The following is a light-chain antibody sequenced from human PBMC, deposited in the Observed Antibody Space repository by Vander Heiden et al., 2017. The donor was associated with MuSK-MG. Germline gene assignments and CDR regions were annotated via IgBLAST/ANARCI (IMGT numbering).Light chain of an antibody. CDR3: QRDGSSPLT. Sequence: EIVLTQSPGTLSLSPGERATLSCRASQSVSSSYLAWYQQKPGQAPRLLIYGASSSATRIPDRFSGSGSGTDFTLTISRLEPEDFAVYYCQRDGSSPLTFGGGTKVEIK. CDR1: QSVSSSY. CDR2: GAS. J-gene: IGKJ4*01. V-gene: IGKV3-20*01.